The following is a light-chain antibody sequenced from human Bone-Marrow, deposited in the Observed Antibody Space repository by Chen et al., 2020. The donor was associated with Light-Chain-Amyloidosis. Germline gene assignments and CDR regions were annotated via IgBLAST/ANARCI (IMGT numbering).Light chain of an antibody. V-gene: IGLV3-21*02. J-gene: IGLJ3*02. CDR1: NIGSPS. Sequence: SYVLTQPSSVSGAPGQTATIACGGNNIGSPSVHWYQQTPGQAPLLVVYDDSDRPSGIPERLSGSNSGNTATLTISRVEAGDEADYYCQVWDRSSDRPVFGGGTKLTVL. CDR2: DDS. CDR3: QVWDRSSDRPV.